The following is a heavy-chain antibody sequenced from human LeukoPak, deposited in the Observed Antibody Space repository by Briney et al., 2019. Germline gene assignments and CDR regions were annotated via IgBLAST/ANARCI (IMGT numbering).Heavy chain of an antibody. CDR3: AKDWAAHSGSHFDY. Sequence: PGGSLRLSCAASGFTFSSYGMHWVRQAPGKGLEWVAVIWYDGTHKSYADSVKGRFTISRDNSNSALYLDMNSLRAEDTALYYCAKDWAAHSGSHFDYWGQGTLVTVSS. CDR2: IWYDGTHK. V-gene: IGHV3-33*06. J-gene: IGHJ4*02. D-gene: IGHD1-26*01. CDR1: GFTFSSYG.